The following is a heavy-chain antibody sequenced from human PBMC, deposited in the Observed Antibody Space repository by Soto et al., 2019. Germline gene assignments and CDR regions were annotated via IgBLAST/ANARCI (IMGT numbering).Heavy chain of an antibody. Sequence: SETLSLTCTVSGGSISSYYWSWIRKPPGKGLEWIGYIYYSGSTNYNPSLKSRVTISVDTSKNQFSLKLSSVTAADTAVYYCARSEGIAAAGTIFNYWGQGTLVTVS. CDR2: IYYSGST. J-gene: IGHJ4*02. CDR3: ARSEGIAAAGTIFNY. D-gene: IGHD6-13*01. CDR1: GGSISSYY. V-gene: IGHV4-59*08.